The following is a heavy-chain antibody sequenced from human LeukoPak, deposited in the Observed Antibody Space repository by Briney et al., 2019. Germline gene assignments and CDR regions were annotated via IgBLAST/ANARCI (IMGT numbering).Heavy chain of an antibody. Sequence: PGASLRLSCAASGFTFSSYAMSWVRQAPGKGLEWVLAISGSGGSTYYADSVKGRFTISRDNSKNTLYLQMNSLRAEDTAVYYCADTPGYCSGGSCARAIDYWGQGTLVTVSS. V-gene: IGHV3-23*01. CDR1: GFTFSSYA. CDR3: ADTPGYCSGGSCARAIDY. J-gene: IGHJ4*02. D-gene: IGHD2-15*01. CDR2: ISGSGGST.